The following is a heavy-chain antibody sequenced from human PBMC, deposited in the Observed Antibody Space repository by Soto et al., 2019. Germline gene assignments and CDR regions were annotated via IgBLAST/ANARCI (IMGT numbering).Heavy chain of an antibody. V-gene: IGHV1-69*12. CDR2: IIPIFGTA. D-gene: IGHD6-13*01. J-gene: IGHJ6*02. Sequence: QVQLVQSGAEVKKPGSSVKVSCKASGGTFSSYAISWVRQAPGQGLEWMGGIIPIFGTANYAQKFQGRVTITADEATSTAYMELSSLRSEDTAVYYCAYAIAAAGFGYYGMDVWGQGTTVTVSS. CDR1: GGTFSSYA. CDR3: AYAIAAAGFGYYGMDV.